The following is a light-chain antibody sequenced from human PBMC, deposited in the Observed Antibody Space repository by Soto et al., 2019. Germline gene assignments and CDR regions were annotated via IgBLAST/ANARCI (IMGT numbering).Light chain of an antibody. J-gene: IGLJ2*01. CDR1: SRDVGGYNY. CDR2: EVS. CDR3: SSYRTKSSVV. Sequence: QSALTQPASVSGSPGQSITISCTGTSRDVGGYNYVSWYQHHPGKAPKLMIYEVSSRPSGVSNRFFGSKSGNTASLTISGRQHEDEADYFCSSYRTKSSVVFGGGTKLTVL. V-gene: IGLV2-14*01.